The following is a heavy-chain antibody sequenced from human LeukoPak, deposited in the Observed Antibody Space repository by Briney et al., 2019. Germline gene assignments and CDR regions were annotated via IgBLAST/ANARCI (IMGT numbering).Heavy chain of an antibody. J-gene: IGHJ4*02. CDR1: GFIFSSYA. Sequence: GGSLRLSCAASGFIFSSYAMSWVRQAPGKGLEWVSTFSGSDGSTYYADSVKGRFTISRDNSKNTLYLQMNSLRAEDTAVYYCARPSTSGIAAAGLKYWGQGTLVTVSS. CDR2: FSGSDGST. V-gene: IGHV3-23*01. CDR3: ARPSTSGIAAAGLKY. D-gene: IGHD6-13*01.